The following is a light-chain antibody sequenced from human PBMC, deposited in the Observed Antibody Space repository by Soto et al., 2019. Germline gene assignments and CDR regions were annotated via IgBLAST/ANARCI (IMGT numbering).Light chain of an antibody. CDR3: QQYNNWQYT. V-gene: IGKV3-15*01. CDR2: GAS. CDR1: QSVSSN. Sequence: EIVMTQSPVTLSVSPGERATLSCRASQSVSSNLAWYQQKPGQAPRHLIYGASTRATGIPARFSGNGSGTEFTLTISSLQSEDFAVYYCQQYNNWQYTFGQGTKLEIK. J-gene: IGKJ2*01.